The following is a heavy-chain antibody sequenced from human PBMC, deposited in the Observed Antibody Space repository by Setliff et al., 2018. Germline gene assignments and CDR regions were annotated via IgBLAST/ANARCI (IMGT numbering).Heavy chain of an antibody. CDR3: AREQWLDPPGYYYMDG. D-gene: IGHD6-19*01. J-gene: IGHJ6*03. V-gene: IGHV4-61*02. Sequence: SETLSLTCTVSGGSISSGSYYWSWIRQPAGKGLEWIGRIYTSGSTNYNPSLKSRVTMSIDTSKNQFSLKLNSVTAADMAVYYCAREQWLDPPGYYYMDGWAKGTTVTVSS. CDR1: GGSISSGSYY. CDR2: IYTSGST.